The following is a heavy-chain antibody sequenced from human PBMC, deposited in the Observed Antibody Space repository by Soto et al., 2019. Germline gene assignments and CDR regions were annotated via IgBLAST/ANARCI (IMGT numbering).Heavy chain of an antibody. CDR1: GGSISSGGYH. CDR2: IYYSGST. CDR3: ARGKNWFDP. V-gene: IGHV4-31*03. Sequence: SETLSLTCTVPGGSISSGGYHWSWIRQHPGKGLEWIGYIYYSGSTYYNPSLKSRVTISVDTSKNQFSLKLSSVTAADTAVYYCARGKNWFDPWGQGTLVTVSS. J-gene: IGHJ5*02.